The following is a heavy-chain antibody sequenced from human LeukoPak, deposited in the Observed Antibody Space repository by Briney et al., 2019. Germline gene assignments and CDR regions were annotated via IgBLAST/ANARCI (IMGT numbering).Heavy chain of an antibody. J-gene: IGHJ4*02. V-gene: IGHV4-39*01. CDR2: IYYSGST. CDR3: ARQIDDYYDTSGYWK. CDR1: GGSISSSSYY. Sequence: SETLSLTCTVSGGSISSSSYYWGWSRQPPGKGLEWIGSIYYSGSTNYNPSLKSRVTISIDTSKNQFSLKLSSMTAADTAVYYCARQIDDYYDTSGYWKWGQGTLVTVSS. D-gene: IGHD3-22*01.